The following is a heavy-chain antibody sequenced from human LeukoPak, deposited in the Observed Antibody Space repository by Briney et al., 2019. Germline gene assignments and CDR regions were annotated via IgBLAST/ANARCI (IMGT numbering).Heavy chain of an antibody. J-gene: IGHJ6*03. Sequence: PGGSLRLSCAASGFTFSSYSMNWVRQAPGKGLEWVSSISSSSSYIYYADSVKGRFTISRDNAKNSLYLQMNSLRAEDTAVYYCARRSKEYYYYYMDVWGKGTTVTISS. CDR1: GFTFSSYS. D-gene: IGHD4-11*01. CDR2: ISSSSSYI. V-gene: IGHV3-21*01. CDR3: ARRSKEYYYYYMDV.